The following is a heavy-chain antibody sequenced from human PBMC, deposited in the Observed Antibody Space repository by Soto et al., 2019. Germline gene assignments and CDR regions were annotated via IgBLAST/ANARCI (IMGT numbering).Heavy chain of an antibody. CDR2: IYYSGTT. Sequence: PSETLSLTCAVSGYSIRSGYHWGWIRQPPGKGLEWIGSIYYSGTTYYNPSLKSRATISVDTSKNQFSLKLNSVTAADTAVYYCARGSYGMDVWGQGTRVTVSS. CDR1: GYSIRSGYH. CDR3: ARGSYGMDV. V-gene: IGHV4-38-2*01. J-gene: IGHJ6*02. D-gene: IGHD3-10*01.